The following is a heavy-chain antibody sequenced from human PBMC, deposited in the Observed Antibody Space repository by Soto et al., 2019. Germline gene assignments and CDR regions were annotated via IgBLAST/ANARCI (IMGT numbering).Heavy chain of an antibody. J-gene: IGHJ4*02. CDR1: GFTFSQYG. V-gene: IGHV3-30*03. Sequence: QVQLVESGGGVVQPGRSLRLSCVASGFTFSQYGFHWVRKAPGTGLEWVALISYSKSVIKYGDYVKGRFTVSRDNSKTTVFLHMDSLRPEDTAIYYCAIAGLQFYIDSGGFHFNAWGQGTLVTVSS. CDR3: AIAGLQFYIDSGGFHFNA. D-gene: IGHD4-17*01. CDR2: ISYSKSVI.